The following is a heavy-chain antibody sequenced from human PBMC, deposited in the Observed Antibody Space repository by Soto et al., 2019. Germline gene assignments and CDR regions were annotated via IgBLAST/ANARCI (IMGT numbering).Heavy chain of an antibody. CDR2: ISWDGGIT. CDR3: AKDSYDILTGQKRYFDS. J-gene: IGHJ4*02. Sequence: GGALRLSFASPWFTRIASTMPWGRPAPGEGLEWVSLISWDGGITYYGDSVKGRFTVSRDNSDNSLYLQMTSLRSDDTAFYYCAKDSYDILTGQKRYFDSWGQGTLVTVSS. V-gene: IGHV3-43*01. CDR1: WFTRIAST. D-gene: IGHD3-9*01.